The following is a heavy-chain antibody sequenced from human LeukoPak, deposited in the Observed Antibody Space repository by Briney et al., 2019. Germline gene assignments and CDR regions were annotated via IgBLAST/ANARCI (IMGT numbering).Heavy chain of an antibody. CDR1: GGTFTSYA. CDR2: IIPIFGTA. V-gene: IGHV1-69*13. Sequence: ASVKVSCKASGGTFTSYAISWVRHAPGQGLEWMGGIIPIFGTANYAQKFQGRVTITADESTSKAYMELSSLRSEDTAVYYCARVFLEWLLYGPHYYYYYYMDVWGKGTTVTVSS. D-gene: IGHD3-3*01. J-gene: IGHJ6*03. CDR3: ARVFLEWLLYGPHYYYYYYMDV.